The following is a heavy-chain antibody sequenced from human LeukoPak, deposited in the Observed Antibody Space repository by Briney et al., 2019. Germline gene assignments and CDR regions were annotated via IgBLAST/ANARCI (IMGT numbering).Heavy chain of an antibody. CDR2: INSDATRP. CDR1: GFTFSSYA. D-gene: IGHD2-15*01. V-gene: IGHV3-74*01. J-gene: IGHJ3*02. Sequence: PGGSLRLSCAASGFTFSSYAMSWVRQAPGKGLVWVSRINSDATRPSYADSVKGRFTISRDNAKNTLYLQMNSLRAEDTALYYCTRETREAGSGDHQTDAFDIWGQGTMVSVSS. CDR3: TRETREAGSGDHQTDAFDI.